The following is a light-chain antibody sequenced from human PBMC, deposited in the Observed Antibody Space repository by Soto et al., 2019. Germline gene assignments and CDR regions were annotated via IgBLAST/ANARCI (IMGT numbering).Light chain of an antibody. CDR2: GAS. J-gene: IGKJ1*01. CDR1: QSVNSIY. CDR3: QQYGSSPRT. V-gene: IGKV3-20*01. Sequence: EIVLTQSPGTLSLSPGERATLSCRASQSVNSIYLAWYQQKPGQAPRLLIYGASSRATGIPDRFSGSWSGTDFTHTISRLEPEDFAVYYCQQYGSSPRTFGQGTKVETK.